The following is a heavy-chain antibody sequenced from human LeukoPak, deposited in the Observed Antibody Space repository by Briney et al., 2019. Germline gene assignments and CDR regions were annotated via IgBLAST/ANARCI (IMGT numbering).Heavy chain of an antibody. D-gene: IGHD6-6*01. CDR3: TSSTGFGKYFDY. CDR2: ISSSSSYI. CDR1: GFTVSSNY. Sequence: PGGSLRLSCAASGFTVSSNYMNWVRQAPGKGLEWVSSISSSSSYIYYADSVKGRFTISRDNAKNSVYLQVNSLRAEDTAVYYCTSSTGFGKYFDYWGQGILVTVSS. J-gene: IGHJ4*02. V-gene: IGHV3-21*03.